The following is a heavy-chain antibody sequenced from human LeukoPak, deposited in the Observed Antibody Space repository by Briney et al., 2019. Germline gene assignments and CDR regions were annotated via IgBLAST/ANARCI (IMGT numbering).Heavy chain of an antibody. CDR2: IIPIFGTA. D-gene: IGHD3-22*01. CDR1: GGTFSSYA. J-gene: IGHJ6*03. CDR3: ARAPYYYDSSGYYAPFYYYYMDV. Sequence: ASVKVSCKASGGTFSSYAISWVRQAPGQGLEWMGGIIPIFGTANYAQKFQGRVTITADESTSTAYMELSSLRSEDTAVYYCARAPYYYDSSGYYAPFYYYYMDVWGKGTTVTISS. V-gene: IGHV1-69*13.